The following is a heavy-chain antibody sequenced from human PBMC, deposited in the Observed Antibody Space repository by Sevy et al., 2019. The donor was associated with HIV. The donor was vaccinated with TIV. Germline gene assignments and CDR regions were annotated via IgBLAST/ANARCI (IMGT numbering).Heavy chain of an antibody. CDR2: IYTSGNT. Sequence: SETLSLTCTVSGGSISNYYWSWMRQPAGKGLEWIGHIYTSGNTNYNPSLKSRVIMSIDTSKNQFSLNLTSVTAADTALYYCARTPVIRGIVEKKGWEYWGQGTLVTVSS. V-gene: IGHV4-4*07. CDR1: GGSISNYY. D-gene: IGHD1-26*01. J-gene: IGHJ4*02. CDR3: ARTPVIRGIVEKKGWEY.